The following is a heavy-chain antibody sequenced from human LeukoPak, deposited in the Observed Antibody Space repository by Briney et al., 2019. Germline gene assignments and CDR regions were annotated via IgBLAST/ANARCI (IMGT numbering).Heavy chain of an antibody. CDR3: ARKTYDSSGYHYGMDV. J-gene: IGHJ6*02. Sequence: ASVKVSCKASGYTFTSYYMHWVRQAPGQGLEWMGIINPGGGSTGYAQKFQGRVTMTRDTSTSTVYMELSSLRSEDTAVYYCARKTYDSSGYHYGMDVWGQGTTVTVSS. V-gene: IGHV1-46*01. D-gene: IGHD3-22*01. CDR1: GYTFTSYY. CDR2: INPGGGST.